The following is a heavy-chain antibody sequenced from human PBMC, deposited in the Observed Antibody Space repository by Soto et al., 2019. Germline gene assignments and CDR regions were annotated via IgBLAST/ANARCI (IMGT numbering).Heavy chain of an antibody. J-gene: IGHJ4*02. V-gene: IGHV3-30-3*01. D-gene: IGHD5-18*01. CDR3: ASGVQLWLDY. CDR2: ISYDGSNK. Sequence: GGSLRLSCAASGFTFSSYAMHWVRQAPGKGLEWVAVISYDGSNKYYADSVKGRFTISRDNSKNTLYLQMNSLRAEDTAVYYCASGVQLWLDYWGQGTLVTVSS. CDR1: GFTFSSYA.